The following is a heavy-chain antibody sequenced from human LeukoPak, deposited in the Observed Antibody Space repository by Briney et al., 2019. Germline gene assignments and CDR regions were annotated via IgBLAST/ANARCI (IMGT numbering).Heavy chain of an antibody. V-gene: IGHV3-33*01. CDR1: GFFFSSYG. Sequence: PGGSLRLSCAASGFFFSSYGMHWVRQAPGKGLEWVAVIWYDGSNKYYADSVKGRFTISRDNSKNTLYLQMNSLRAEDTAVYYCARDSNTGDFDYWGQGTLVTVSS. CDR2: IWYDGSNK. CDR3: ARDSNTGDFDY. J-gene: IGHJ4*02.